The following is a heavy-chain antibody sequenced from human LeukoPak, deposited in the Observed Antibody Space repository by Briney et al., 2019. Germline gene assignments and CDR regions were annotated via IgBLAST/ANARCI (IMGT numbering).Heavy chain of an antibody. CDR2: FDPEDGET. CDR3: ATSGSSWYEDAFDI. CDR1: GYTLTELS. V-gene: IGHV1-24*01. D-gene: IGHD6-13*01. J-gene: IGHJ3*02. Sequence: ASVKVSCKVSGYTLTELSMHWVRQAPGKGLEWMGGFDPEDGETIYAQKFQGRVTMTEDTSTDTAYMELSSLRSEDTAVYYCATSGSSWYEDAFDIWGQGTMVTVSS.